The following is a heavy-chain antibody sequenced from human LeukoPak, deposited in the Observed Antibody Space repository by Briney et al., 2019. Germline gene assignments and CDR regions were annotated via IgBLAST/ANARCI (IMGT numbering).Heavy chain of an antibody. CDR3: ATFLEWEHNIDY. CDR1: GGSISSSSYY. CDR2: IYYSGST. J-gene: IGHJ4*02. V-gene: IGHV4-39*07. D-gene: IGHD3-3*01. Sequence: SETLSLTCTVSGGSISSSSYYWGWIRQPPGKGLEWIGSIYYSGSTYYNPSLKSRVTVSVDRSKNQFSLKLSSVTAADTAVYYCATFLEWEHNIDYWGQGTLVTVSS.